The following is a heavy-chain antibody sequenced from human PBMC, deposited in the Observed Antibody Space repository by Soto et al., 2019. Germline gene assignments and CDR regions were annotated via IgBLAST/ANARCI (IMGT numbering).Heavy chain of an antibody. D-gene: IGHD1-7*01. V-gene: IGHV3-30*03. Sequence: GGSLRLSCAASGFTFSSYGMHWVRQAPGKGLEWVAVISYDGSNKYYADSVKGRFTISRDNSKNTLYLQMNSLRAEDTAVYYCAGLRNYYFDYWGQGTLVTVSS. J-gene: IGHJ4*02. CDR3: AGLRNYYFDY. CDR1: GFTFSSYG. CDR2: ISYDGSNK.